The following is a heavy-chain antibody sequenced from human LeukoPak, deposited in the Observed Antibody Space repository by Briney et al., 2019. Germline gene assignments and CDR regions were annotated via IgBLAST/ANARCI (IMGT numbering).Heavy chain of an antibody. D-gene: IGHD6-19*01. V-gene: IGHV1-24*01. CDR3: ESSKPQWLVPSYYYYMDV. J-gene: IGHJ6*03. Sequence: ASVKVSCKVSGYTLTELSMHWVRQAPGKGLEWMGGFDPEDGETIYAQKFQGRVTMTEDTSTDTAYMALSSLRSEDTAVYYCESSKPQWLVPSYYYYMDVWGKGTTVTVSS. CDR2: FDPEDGET. CDR1: GYTLTELS.